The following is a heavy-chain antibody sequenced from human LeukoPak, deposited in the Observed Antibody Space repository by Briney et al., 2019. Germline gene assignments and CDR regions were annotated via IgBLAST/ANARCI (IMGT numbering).Heavy chain of an antibody. CDR1: GFTFSSYA. D-gene: IGHD3-22*01. J-gene: IGHJ4*02. CDR3: AKIPRNYYDSSGYYYY. Sequence: GGSLRLSCAASGFTFSSYAMSWVRQAPGKGLEWVSAISGSGGSTYYADSVKGRSTISRDNSKNTLYLQMNSLRAEDTAVYYCAKIPRNYYDSSGYYYYWGQGTLVTVSS. CDR2: ISGSGGST. V-gene: IGHV3-23*01.